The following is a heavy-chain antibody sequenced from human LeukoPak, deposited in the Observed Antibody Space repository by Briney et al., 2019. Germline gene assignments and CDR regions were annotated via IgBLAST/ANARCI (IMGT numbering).Heavy chain of an antibody. D-gene: IGHD4-23*01. CDR1: GYTLTELS. CDR3: ATVDYGGNSGDYYFDY. J-gene: IGHJ4*02. V-gene: IGHV1-24*01. Sequence: ASVKVTCKVSGYTLTELSMHWVRQAPGKGREGVGGFDPEGGETINAQRFRGRVTMTEDTSTDTAYLELNMQRAEGTAVYYCATVDYGGNSGDYYFDYWGQGTLVTVSS. CDR2: FDPEGGET.